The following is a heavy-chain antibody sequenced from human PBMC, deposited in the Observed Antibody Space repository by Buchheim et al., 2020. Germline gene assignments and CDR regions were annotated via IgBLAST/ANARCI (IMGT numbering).Heavy chain of an antibody. CDR3: ARGGGWTDF. D-gene: IGHD6-19*01. CDR2: VKKDGSET. CDR1: GFTFTNNG. Sequence: EVQLVESGGGLVQPGGSLRLSCAASGFTFTNNGMSWVRQPPGKGLEWVASVKKDGSETYYVDFARGRFTISRDNAKNSLYVQMNSLRAEDTAVYFCARGGGWTDFWGQGA. V-gene: IGHV3-7*01. J-gene: IGHJ4*02.